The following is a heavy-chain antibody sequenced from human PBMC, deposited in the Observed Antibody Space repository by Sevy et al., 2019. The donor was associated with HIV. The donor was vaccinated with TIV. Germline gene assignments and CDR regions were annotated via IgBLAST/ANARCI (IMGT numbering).Heavy chain of an antibody. CDR3: ASTDIVVVPAAKGYYGMDV. CDR2: INHSGST. Sequence: SETLSLTCAVYGGSFSGYYWSWIRQPPGKGLEWIGEINHSGSTNYNPSLKSRVTISVDTYKNQFTLKLSSVTAADTAVYYCASTDIVVVPAAKGYYGMDVWGQGTTVTVSS. CDR1: GGSFSGYY. J-gene: IGHJ6*02. V-gene: IGHV4-34*01. D-gene: IGHD2-2*01.